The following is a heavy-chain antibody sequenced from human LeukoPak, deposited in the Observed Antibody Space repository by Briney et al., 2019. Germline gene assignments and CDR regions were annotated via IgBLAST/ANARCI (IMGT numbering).Heavy chain of an antibody. J-gene: IGHJ3*02. Sequence: SETLSLTCTVSGGSISSYYWSWIRQPPGKGLEWIGYIYYSGSTNYNPSLKSRVTISVDTSKNQFSLKLSSVTAADTAVYYCAREVRPNDAFDIWGQGTMVTVSS. CDR2: IYYSGST. CDR3: AREVRPNDAFDI. CDR1: GGSISSYY. V-gene: IGHV4-59*01. D-gene: IGHD1-1*01.